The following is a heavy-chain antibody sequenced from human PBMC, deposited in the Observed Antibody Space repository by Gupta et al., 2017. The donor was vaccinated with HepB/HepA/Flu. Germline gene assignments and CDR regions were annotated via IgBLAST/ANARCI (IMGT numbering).Heavy chain of an antibody. D-gene: IGHD2/OR15-2a*01. J-gene: IGHJ4*02. V-gene: IGHV3-9*01. CDR2: ISWNSGSI. CDR3: TKQRTTSYYFDD. Sequence: EVQLVESGGGLVQPGRSLRLSCAASGFTFVDYDMHWVRQAPGKGLEWVSSISWNSGSIGYADSVKGRFTISRDNAKNSLYLQMNSLRADDTALYYCTKQRTTSYYFDDWGQGTRVTVSS. CDR1: GFTFVDYD.